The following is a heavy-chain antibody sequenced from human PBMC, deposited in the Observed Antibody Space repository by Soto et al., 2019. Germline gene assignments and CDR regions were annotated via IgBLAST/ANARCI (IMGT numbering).Heavy chain of an antibody. Sequence: SVKVSCKASGGTFSSYAISWVRQAPGQGLEWMGGIIPIFGTANYAQKFQGRVTITADESTSTAYMELSSLRADDTAVYYCARVGTGTTLDYWGQGTLVTVSS. J-gene: IGHJ4*02. CDR1: GGTFSSYA. CDR3: ARVGTGTTLDY. CDR2: IIPIFGTA. D-gene: IGHD1-1*01. V-gene: IGHV1-69*13.